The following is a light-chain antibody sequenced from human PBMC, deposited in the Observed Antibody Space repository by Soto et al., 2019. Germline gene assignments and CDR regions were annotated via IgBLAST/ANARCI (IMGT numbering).Light chain of an antibody. CDR1: QSVSRNY. J-gene: IGKJ3*01. V-gene: IGKV3D-20*01. CDR3: QQYDRSPFT. CDR2: AAS. Sequence: EIVLTQSPATLSLSPGERATLSCGASQSVSRNYVAWYQQKPGLAPSLVMYAASTRATDIPDRFCGSGSGTDFTLTISRLEPEDFAVYYCQQYDRSPFTFGPGTKVDI.